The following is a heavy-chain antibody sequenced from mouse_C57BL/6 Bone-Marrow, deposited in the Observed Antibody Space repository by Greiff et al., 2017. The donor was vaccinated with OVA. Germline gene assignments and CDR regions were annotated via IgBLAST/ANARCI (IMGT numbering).Heavy chain of an antibody. CDR2: IYPGDGDT. J-gene: IGHJ2*01. V-gene: IGHV1-82*01. CDR1: GYAFSSSW. Sequence: VQLQQSGPELVKPGASVKISCKASGYAFSSSWMNWVKQRPGKGLEWIGRIYPGDGDTNYNGKFKGKATLTADKSSSTAYMQLSSLTSEDSAVYYCARLDYYGNYFDYWGQGTTLTVSS. D-gene: IGHD1-1*01. CDR3: ARLDYYGNYFDY.